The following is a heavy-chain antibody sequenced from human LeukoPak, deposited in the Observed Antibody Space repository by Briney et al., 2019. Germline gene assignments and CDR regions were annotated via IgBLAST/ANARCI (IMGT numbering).Heavy chain of an antibody. Sequence: GGSLRLSCAASESTFSRYTMNWVRQAPGKGLEWISYIRISSSTIYYADSVKGRFTISRDNAKNSLYLQINSLRAEDTALYYCAKASSGWYHENYFGYWGQGTLVTVSS. D-gene: IGHD6-19*01. CDR1: ESTFSRYT. CDR2: IRISSSTI. J-gene: IGHJ4*02. CDR3: AKASSGWYHENYFGY. V-gene: IGHV3-48*04.